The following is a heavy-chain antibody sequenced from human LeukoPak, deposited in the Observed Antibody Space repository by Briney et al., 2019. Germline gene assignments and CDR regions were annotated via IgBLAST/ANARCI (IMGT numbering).Heavy chain of an antibody. Sequence: GGSLRLSCAASGFTFSRFAMSWVRQAPGKGLEWVSTISVDDQGSTYYTDSVKGRFTISRDTSQNTLSLQMNSLRGEDTAVYYCARCLLYLWNRNFYYYMDVWGKGTTVTVSS. D-gene: IGHD2-8*01. J-gene: IGHJ6*03. V-gene: IGHV3-23*01. CDR3: ARCLLYLWNRNFYYYMDV. CDR1: GFTFSRFA. CDR2: ISVDDQGST.